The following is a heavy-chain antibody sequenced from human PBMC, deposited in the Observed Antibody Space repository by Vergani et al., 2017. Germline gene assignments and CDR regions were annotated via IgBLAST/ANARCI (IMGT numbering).Heavy chain of an antibody. Sequence: QVQLVQSGAEVKKPGASVKVSCKASGYTFTSYGISWGRQAPGQGLEWMGWLSAYNGNTNYAQKFQGRVTMTTDTSTSTAYMERRSLRSEDTAVYYCARAARPYYYMDVWGKGTTVTVS. D-gene: IGHD6-6*01. CDR3: ARAARPYYYMDV. V-gene: IGHV1-18*01. CDR2: LSAYNGNT. J-gene: IGHJ6*03. CDR1: GYTFTSYG.